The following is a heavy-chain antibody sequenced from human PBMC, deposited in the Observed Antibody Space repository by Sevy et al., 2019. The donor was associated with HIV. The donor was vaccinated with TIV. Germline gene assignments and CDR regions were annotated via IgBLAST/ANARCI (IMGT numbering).Heavy chain of an antibody. J-gene: IGHJ6*02. Sequence: GGSLRLSCAASGFTFDDYGMSWVRQAPGKGLEWVSGINWNGGSTGYADSVKGRFTISRDKAKNSLYLQMNSLRAEDTALYHCARDHGSGSYYTPYYYGMDVWGQGTTVTVSS. CDR1: GFTFDDYG. CDR2: INWNGGST. V-gene: IGHV3-20*01. D-gene: IGHD3-10*01. CDR3: ARDHGSGSYYTPYYYGMDV.